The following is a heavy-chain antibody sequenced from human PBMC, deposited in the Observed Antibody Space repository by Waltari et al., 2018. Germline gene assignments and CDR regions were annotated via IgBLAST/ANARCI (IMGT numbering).Heavy chain of an antibody. CDR2: ISSSSSTI. CDR3: ASGYEWGSSWRGLDY. V-gene: IGHV3-48*04. J-gene: IGHJ4*02. D-gene: IGHD6-13*01. Sequence: EVQLVESGGGLVQPGGSLRLSCAASGFTFSSYSMNWVRQAPGKGLEWVSYISSSSSTIYYADSVKGRFTISRDNAKNSLYLQMNSLRAEDTAVYYCASGYEWGSSWRGLDYWGQGTLVTVSS. CDR1: GFTFSSYS.